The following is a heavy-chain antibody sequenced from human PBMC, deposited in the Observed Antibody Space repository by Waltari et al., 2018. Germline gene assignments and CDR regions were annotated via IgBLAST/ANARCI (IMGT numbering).Heavy chain of an antibody. CDR3: ARDRGRGLFLDT. Sequence: QLQLQESGPGLVKPSGTLSLSCAVSGDSMISTDCWSWVRQSPQKGLEWIGQVRGDRRTNYNPSFASRVTVSLDTSNNQFSLRVTSATAADTAVYYCARDRGRGLFLDTWGPGTLVTVS. CDR1: GDSMISTDC. J-gene: IGHJ5*02. D-gene: IGHD2-15*01. CDR2: VRGDRRT. V-gene: IGHV4-4*02.